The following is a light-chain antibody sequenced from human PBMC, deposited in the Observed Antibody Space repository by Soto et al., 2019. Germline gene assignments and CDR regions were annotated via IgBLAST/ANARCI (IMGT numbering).Light chain of an antibody. CDR2: GAS. V-gene: IGKV3-20*01. CDR3: QQYASSPGT. J-gene: IGKJ1*01. CDR1: QSVSSN. Sequence: EIVLTQSPATLSVSPGERATLSCRASQSVSSNLAWYQQKPGQAPRLLIFGASSRATGIPDRFSGSGSGTDFTLTISGLEPEDFAVYYCQQYASSPGTFGQGTKVAIK.